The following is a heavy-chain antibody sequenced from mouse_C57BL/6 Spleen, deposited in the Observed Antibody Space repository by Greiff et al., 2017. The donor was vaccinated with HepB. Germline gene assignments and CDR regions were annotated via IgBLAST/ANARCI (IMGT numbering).Heavy chain of an antibody. D-gene: IGHD2-10*01. Sequence: WAKQRPGHGLEWIGDIYPGGGYTNDNEKFKGKATRTADKSSSTAYMQISSLTSEDSAIYYCARGRPTRDFDVWGTGTTVTVSS. CDR2: IYPGGGYT. V-gene: IGHV1-63*01. CDR3: ARGRPTRDFDV. J-gene: IGHJ1*03.